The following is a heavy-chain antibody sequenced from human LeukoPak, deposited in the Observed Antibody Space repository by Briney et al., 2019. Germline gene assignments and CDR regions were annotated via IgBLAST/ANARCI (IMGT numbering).Heavy chain of an antibody. Sequence: WASVKVSCKASGYTFTGYYMHWVRQAPGQGLEWMGIINPSAGSTNYAQKFQGRVTMTRDTSTITLYMELSSLRSEDTAVYYCARDLRWPVTTLFDYWGQGTLVTVSS. CDR2: INPSAGST. J-gene: IGHJ4*02. CDR3: ARDLRWPVTTLFDY. D-gene: IGHD4-17*01. V-gene: IGHV1-46*01. CDR1: GYTFTGYY.